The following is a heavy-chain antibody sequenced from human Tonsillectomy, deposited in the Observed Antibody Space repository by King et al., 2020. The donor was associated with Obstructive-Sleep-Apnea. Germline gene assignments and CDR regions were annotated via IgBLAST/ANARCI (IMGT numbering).Heavy chain of an antibody. Sequence: VQLVESGGGLVQPGGSLRLSCAASGFTFSSYAMSWVRQAPGKGLEWVSAISGSGGSTYYADSVKGRFTISRDNYKNTLYLQMNSLRAEDTAVYYCARGEGSGSYYRLDFAWGQGTLVTVSS. CDR3: ARGEGSGSYYRLDFA. CDR2: ISGSGGST. V-gene: IGHV3-23*04. J-gene: IGHJ5*02. CDR1: GFTFSSYA. D-gene: IGHD3-10*01.